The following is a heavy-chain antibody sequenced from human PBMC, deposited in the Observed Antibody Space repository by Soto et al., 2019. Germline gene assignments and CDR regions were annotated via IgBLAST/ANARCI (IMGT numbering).Heavy chain of an antibody. CDR3: ARGNHRCLQLWYCDR. CDR2: IIPIFGTA. V-gene: IGHV1-69*12. J-gene: IGHJ2*01. Sequence: QVQLVQSGAEVKKPGSSVTVSCKASGGTFSSYTISWVRQAPGQGLEWMGGIIPIFGTANYAQKFQGRVTNTADESTSTAYMELISLRSEDTAVYYCARGNHRCLQLWYCDRWGRGTLVTVSP. CDR1: GGTFSSYT. D-gene: IGHD1-1*01.